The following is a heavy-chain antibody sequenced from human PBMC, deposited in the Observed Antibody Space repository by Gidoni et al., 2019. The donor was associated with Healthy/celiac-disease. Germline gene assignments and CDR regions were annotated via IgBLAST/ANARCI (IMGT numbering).Heavy chain of an antibody. J-gene: IGHJ6*02. CDR1: GFTFSSYS. CDR3: ARDRPRDYGLASTLLGGMDV. Sequence: EVQLVESGGGLVQPGGSLRLSCAASGFTFSSYSMNWVRQAPGKGLEWVSYISSSSSTIYYADSVKGRFTISRDNAKNSLYLQMNSLRDEDTAVYYCARDRPRDYGLASTLLGGMDVWGQGTTVTVSS. D-gene: IGHD4-17*01. V-gene: IGHV3-48*02. CDR2: ISSSSSTI.